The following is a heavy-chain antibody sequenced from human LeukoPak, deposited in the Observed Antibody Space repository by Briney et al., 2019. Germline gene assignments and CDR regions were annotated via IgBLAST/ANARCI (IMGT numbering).Heavy chain of an antibody. CDR3: ARRPGDDYGEYAK. Sequence: PGGSLRLSCADSGFTFSGSAMHWVRQASGKELEWVVRIRSKANSYATIYAASVKGRFTVSRDDSKNTAYLQMNSLKTEDTAVYYCARRPGDDYGEYAKWGQGTVVTVSS. D-gene: IGHD4-17*01. J-gene: IGHJ4*02. CDR2: IRSKANSYAT. V-gene: IGHV3-73*01. CDR1: GFTFSGSA.